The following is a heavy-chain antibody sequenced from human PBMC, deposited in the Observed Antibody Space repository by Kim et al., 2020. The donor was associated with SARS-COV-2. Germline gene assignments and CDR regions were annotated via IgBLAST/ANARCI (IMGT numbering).Heavy chain of an antibody. D-gene: IGHD3-10*01. CDR1: GFTFSSYW. V-gene: IGHV3-74*01. J-gene: IGHJ6*01. CDR3: ATLPRGYYGSGKSMDV. CDR2: INSDGCST. Sequence: GGSLRLSCAASGFTFSSYWMHWVRQASGKGLVWVPRINSDGCSTGYADFVKGRFTTSRDNAKNSLYLQMNSLGAEDTAVYYCATLPRGYYGSGKSMDVWGQGTTVTVSS.